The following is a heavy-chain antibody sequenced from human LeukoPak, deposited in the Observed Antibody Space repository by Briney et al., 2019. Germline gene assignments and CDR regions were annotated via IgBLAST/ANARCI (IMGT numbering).Heavy chain of an antibody. D-gene: IGHD3-22*01. CDR1: GFTFSSYG. V-gene: IGHV3-30*18. J-gene: IGHJ4*02. CDR2: ISYDGSNK. Sequence: GGSLRPSCTASGFTFSSYGMHWVRQAPGKGLEWVAVISYDGSNKYYADSVKGRFTISRDNSKDTLYLQMNSLRAEDTAVYFCVEGGAPSYYDGSGDAYFDYWGQGTLVTVSS. CDR3: VEGGAPSYYDGSGDAYFDY.